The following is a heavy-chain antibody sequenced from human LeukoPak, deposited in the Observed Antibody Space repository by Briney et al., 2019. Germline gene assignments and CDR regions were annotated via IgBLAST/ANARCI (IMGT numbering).Heavy chain of an antibody. V-gene: IGHV3-64*01. CDR2: ISSNGGST. D-gene: IGHD4-17*01. CDR3: AKFDYGDPYYFDY. J-gene: IGHJ4*02. Sequence: GGSLRLSCAASGFTFSSYAMHWVRQAPGKGLEYVSAISSNGGSTYYANSVKGRFTISRDNSKNALYLQMGSLRAEDTAVYYCAKFDYGDPYYFDYWGQGTLVTVSS. CDR1: GFTFSSYA.